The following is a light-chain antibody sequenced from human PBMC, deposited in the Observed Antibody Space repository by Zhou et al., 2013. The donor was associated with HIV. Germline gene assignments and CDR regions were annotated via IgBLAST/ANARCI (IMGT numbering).Light chain of an antibody. J-gene: IGKJ4*01. Sequence: EIVMTQSPATLSVSPGERATLSCRASQSVSSNLAWYQQKPGQAPRLLIYGASTRATGIPDRFSGRGSGTDFTLTISRLEPEDFAVYYCQQYGGSFTFGGGTKVEI. CDR1: QSVSSN. V-gene: IGKV3-20*01. CDR3: QQYGGSFT. CDR2: GAS.